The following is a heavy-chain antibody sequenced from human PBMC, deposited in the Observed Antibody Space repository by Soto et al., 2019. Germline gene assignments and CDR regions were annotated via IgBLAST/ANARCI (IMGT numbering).Heavy chain of an antibody. V-gene: IGHV1-2*02. D-gene: IGHD3-3*01. CDR2: INPATGAA. J-gene: IGHJ3*02. Sequence: QLHLVQSGAVVKKPGASVTVSCSASGYPVTAYYMHWVRQAPGRGLEWMGGINPATGAAKYTQTFQGRVTMTRDTSNSTVFMELGGLTSEDTAVFYCSRGGGVGVAGSAAFDMWGQGTLVTVSS. CDR3: SRGGGVGVAGSAAFDM. CDR1: GYPVTAYY.